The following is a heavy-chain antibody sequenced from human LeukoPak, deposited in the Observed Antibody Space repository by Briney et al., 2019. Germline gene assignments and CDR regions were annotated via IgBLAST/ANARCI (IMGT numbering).Heavy chain of an antibody. Sequence: GGSLRLSCAASGFTVSSNYMSWVRQAPGKGLEWVSVIYSGGSTYYADSVKGRFTISRDNSKNTLYLQMNSLRAEDTAVYYCARAPGDYDSSGYYYSRYYYYGMNVWGQGTTVTVSS. CDR3: ARAPGDYDSSGYYYSRYYYYGMNV. CDR2: IYSGGST. J-gene: IGHJ6*02. D-gene: IGHD3-22*01. V-gene: IGHV3-53*01. CDR1: GFTVSSNY.